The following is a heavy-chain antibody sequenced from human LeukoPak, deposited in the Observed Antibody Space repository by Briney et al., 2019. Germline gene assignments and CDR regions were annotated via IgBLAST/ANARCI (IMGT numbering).Heavy chain of an antibody. CDR3: ARGQRGDEYFQH. CDR2: ISTSSDT. Sequence: GGSLRLSCAASGFPFNNYYMTWIRQAPGKGLEWVSYISTSSDTNYADSVQGRFSVSRDNAKNSLYLQMNSLRAEDTAVYYCARGQRGDEYFQHWGQGTLVTVSS. CDR1: GFPFNNYY. V-gene: IGHV3-11*05. D-gene: IGHD3-16*01. J-gene: IGHJ1*01.